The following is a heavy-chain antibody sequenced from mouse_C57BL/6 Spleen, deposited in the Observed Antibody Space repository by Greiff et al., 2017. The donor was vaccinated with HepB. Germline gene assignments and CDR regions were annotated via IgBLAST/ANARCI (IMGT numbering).Heavy chain of an antibody. CDR3: ARSHSYFDY. V-gene: IGHV1-26*01. J-gene: IGHJ2*01. CDR2: INPNNGGT. Sequence: VKQSHGKSLEWIGDINPNNGGTSYNQKFKGKATLTVDKSSSTAYMELRSLTSEDSAVYYCARSHSYFDYWGQGTTLTVSS.